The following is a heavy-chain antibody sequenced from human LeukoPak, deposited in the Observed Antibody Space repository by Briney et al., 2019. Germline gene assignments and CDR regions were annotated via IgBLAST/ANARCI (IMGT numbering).Heavy chain of an antibody. CDR1: GFTFSSYG. D-gene: IGHD6-13*01. CDR2: IRYDGSNK. V-gene: IGHV3-30*02. Sequence: GGSLRLSCAASGFTFSSYGMHWVRQAPGKGLEWVAFIRYDGSNKYYADSVKGRFTISRENAKNSLYFQMNSLRAGDTAVYYCARAAYSSTWYSRYFDLWGRGTLVTVSS. J-gene: IGHJ2*01. CDR3: ARAAYSSTWYSRYFDL.